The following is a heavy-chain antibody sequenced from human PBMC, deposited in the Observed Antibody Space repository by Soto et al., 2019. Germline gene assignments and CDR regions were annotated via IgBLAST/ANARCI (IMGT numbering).Heavy chain of an antibody. V-gene: IGHV3-74*01. D-gene: IGHD6-19*01. Sequence: GGSLRLSCAASGFTFSSYWMHWVRQAPGKGLVWVSRLNSDGSITNYADSVKGRFTISRDNAKNTLYLQLNSLRAEDTAVYYCARVLGAVAGSAFDIWGQGTMVTVSS. CDR2: LNSDGSIT. CDR3: ARVLGAVAGSAFDI. CDR1: GFTFSSYW. J-gene: IGHJ3*02.